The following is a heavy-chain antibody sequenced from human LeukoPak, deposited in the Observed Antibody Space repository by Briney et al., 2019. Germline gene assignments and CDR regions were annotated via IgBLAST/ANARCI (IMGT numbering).Heavy chain of an antibody. CDR3: AGGVLVPAAMLGYYYYYGMDV. Sequence: PSETLSLTCTVSGGFFSSYYWSSIRQPAGKGLEWIGRIYTSGSTNYNPSLKSRVTMSVDTSKNQFSLKLSSVTAADTAVYYCAGGVLVPAAMLGYYYYYGMDVWGQGTTVTVSS. D-gene: IGHD2-2*01. CDR1: GGFFSSYY. J-gene: IGHJ6*02. CDR2: IYTSGST. V-gene: IGHV4-4*07.